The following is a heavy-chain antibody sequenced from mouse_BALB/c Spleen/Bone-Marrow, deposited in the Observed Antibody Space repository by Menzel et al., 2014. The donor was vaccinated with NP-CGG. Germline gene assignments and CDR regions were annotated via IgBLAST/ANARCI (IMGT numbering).Heavy chain of an antibody. CDR3: ARILLRSYDMDY. Sequence: VQLQQSGPSLVKPSQTLSLTCSVTGDSITSGYWNWIRKFPGNKLEYMGYISYSGSTYYNPSLKSRISITRDTSKNXYYLQLNTVTTEDTATYYCARILLRSYDMDYWGQGTSVTGSS. J-gene: IGHJ4*01. V-gene: IGHV3-8*02. D-gene: IGHD1-1*01. CDR1: GDSITSGY. CDR2: ISYSGST.